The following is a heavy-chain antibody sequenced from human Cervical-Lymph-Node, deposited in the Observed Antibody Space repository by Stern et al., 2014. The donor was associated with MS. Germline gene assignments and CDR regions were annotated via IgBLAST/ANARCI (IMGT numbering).Heavy chain of an antibody. CDR3: AREIAVRRFEY. V-gene: IGHV3-66*01. CDR2: IHTVGTT. Sequence: VQLVESGGGLVQPGGSLRLSCEASGFPVGASYMNWVRQAPGKGLEWVSRIHTVGTTHYADSVKGRFTISRANAKNALYLQMDRLTVEDTAVHYCAREIAVRRFEYWGRGTLVAVSP. D-gene: IGHD6-6*01. J-gene: IGHJ4*02. CDR1: GFPVGASY.